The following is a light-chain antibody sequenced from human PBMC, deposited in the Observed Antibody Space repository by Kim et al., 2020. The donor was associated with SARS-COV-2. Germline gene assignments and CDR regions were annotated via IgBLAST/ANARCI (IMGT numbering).Light chain of an antibody. Sequence: GQSVPISCTGTSSDVGGHNYVSWYQQHPGKAPKLMIYEVSKRPSGVPDRFSGSKSGNTASLTVSGLQAEDEADYYCSSYAGSNSVVFGGGTQLTVL. CDR3: SSYAGSNSVV. J-gene: IGLJ2*01. V-gene: IGLV2-8*01. CDR1: SSDVGGHNY. CDR2: EVS.